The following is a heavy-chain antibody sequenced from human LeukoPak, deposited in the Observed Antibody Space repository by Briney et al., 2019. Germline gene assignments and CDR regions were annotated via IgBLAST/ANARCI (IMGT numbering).Heavy chain of an antibody. CDR2: IIPIFGTA. Sequence: SVKVSCKASGGTFSSYAISWVRQAPGQGLKWMGGIIPIFGTANYAQKFQGRVTITADESTSTAYMELSSLRSEDTAVYYCARGPKGTYYYDSSGYYVEDYWGQGTLVTVSS. V-gene: IGHV1-69*13. CDR1: GGTFSSYA. J-gene: IGHJ4*02. D-gene: IGHD3-22*01. CDR3: ARGPKGTYYYDSSGYYVEDY.